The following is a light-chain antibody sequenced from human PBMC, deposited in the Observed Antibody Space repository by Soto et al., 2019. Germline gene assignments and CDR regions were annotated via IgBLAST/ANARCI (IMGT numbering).Light chain of an antibody. CDR1: QSVYRN. J-gene: IGKJ1*01. V-gene: IGKV3-20*01. Sequence: EIVLTQSPGTLSLSPGERATLSCRASQSVYRNLAWYRQTPGQAPRLLIFGASIGATGIPDRFSGSGSGTDFTLTISRLEPEDFAVYYCQQYTDWPLTFGQGTKVDIK. CDR3: QQYTDWPLT. CDR2: GAS.